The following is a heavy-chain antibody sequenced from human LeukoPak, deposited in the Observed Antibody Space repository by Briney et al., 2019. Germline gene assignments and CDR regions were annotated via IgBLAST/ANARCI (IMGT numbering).Heavy chain of an antibody. J-gene: IGHJ6*03. CDR2: INWNGGST. CDR1: GFTFDDYG. Sequence: GGSLRLSCAASGFTFDDYGMSWVRQAPGKGLEWVSGINWNGGSTGYADSVKGRFTISRDNAKNSLYLQMNSLRAEDTALYYCARHMVRGATSYYYYYMDVWGKGTTVTVSS. D-gene: IGHD3-10*01. CDR3: ARHMVRGATSYYYYYMDV. V-gene: IGHV3-20*04.